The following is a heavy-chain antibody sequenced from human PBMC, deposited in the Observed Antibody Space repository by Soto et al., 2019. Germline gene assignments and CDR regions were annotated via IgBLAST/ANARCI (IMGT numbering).Heavy chain of an antibody. J-gene: IGHJ4*02. D-gene: IGHD6-19*01. V-gene: IGHV1-2*04. CDR2: INPNSGGT. CDR1: GYTFTGYY. Sequence: ASVKVSCKASGYTFTGYYMHWVRQAPGQGLEWMGWINPNSGGTNYAQKFQGWVTMTRDTSISTAYMELSRLRSDDTAVYYCARSGSGAVAGHFDYWGQGTLVTVSS. CDR3: ARSGSGAVAGHFDY.